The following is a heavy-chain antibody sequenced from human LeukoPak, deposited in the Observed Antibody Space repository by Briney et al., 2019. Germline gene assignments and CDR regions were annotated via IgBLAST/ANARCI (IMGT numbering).Heavy chain of an antibody. CDR3: ARSRESFIIGTTAFDY. CDR1: GFTFSSYW. Sequence: GGSLRLSCAASGFTFSSYWMHWVRQAPGKGLVWVSRINTDGSSTSYADSVKGRFTISRDNAENTLYLQMNSLRVEDTAVYYRARSRESFIIGTTAFDYWGQGTLVTVSS. CDR2: INTDGSST. D-gene: IGHD1-20*01. V-gene: IGHV3-74*01. J-gene: IGHJ4*02.